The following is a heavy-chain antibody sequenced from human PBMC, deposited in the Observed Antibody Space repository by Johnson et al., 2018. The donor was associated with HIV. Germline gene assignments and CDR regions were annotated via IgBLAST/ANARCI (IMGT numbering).Heavy chain of an antibody. D-gene: IGHD6-19*01. CDR2: INWNGDTT. V-gene: IGHV3-11*04. Sequence: QMLLVESGGGWVKPGGSMRLSCAASGFIFSDSYMSWIRQAPGKGLQWVSGINWNGDTTTYADSVKGRFTISKDNSKNTLYLQMNSLRPEDTAVYYCVQGVPNPAGAFDIWGQGTMVTVSS. CDR3: VQGVPNPAGAFDI. J-gene: IGHJ3*02. CDR1: GFIFSDSY.